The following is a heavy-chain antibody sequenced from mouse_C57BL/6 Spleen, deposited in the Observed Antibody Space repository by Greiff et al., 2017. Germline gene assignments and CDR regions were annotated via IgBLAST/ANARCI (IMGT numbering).Heavy chain of an antibody. V-gene: IGHV1-50*01. CDR2: IDPSDSYT. Sequence: VQLQQPGAELVKPGASVKLSCKASGYTFTSYWMQWVKQRPGQGLEWIGEIDPSDSYTNYNQKFKGKATLTVDTSSSTAYMQLNSLTSEDSAVYYCARRSYYYGTNFDYWGQGTTLTVSS. CDR3: ARRSYYYGTNFDY. CDR1: GYTFTSYW. D-gene: IGHD1-1*01. J-gene: IGHJ2*01.